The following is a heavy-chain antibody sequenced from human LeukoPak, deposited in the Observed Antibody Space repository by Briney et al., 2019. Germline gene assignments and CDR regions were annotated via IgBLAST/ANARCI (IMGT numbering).Heavy chain of an antibody. V-gene: IGHV3-23*01. CDR3: AKEVYYFDTSGLYSFAFDI. J-gene: IGHJ3*02. Sequence: PGGSLRLSCAASGFTFNRYWMSWVRQAPGKGLEWVSAISASGGSTYYADSVKGRFTISRDNSKNTLYLQMNSLRVEDTAVYYCAKEVYYFDTSGLYSFAFDIWGQGTMVTVPS. CDR2: ISASGGST. CDR1: GFTFNRYW. D-gene: IGHD3-22*01.